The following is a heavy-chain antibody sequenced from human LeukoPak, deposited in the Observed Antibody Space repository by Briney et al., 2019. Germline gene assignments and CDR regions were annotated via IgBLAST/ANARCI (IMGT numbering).Heavy chain of an antibody. V-gene: IGHV3-7*03. CDR2: IKQDGSEK. Sequence: GGSLRLSCAASGFTFSSYWMSWVRQAPGKGLEWVANIKQDGSEKYYVDSVKGRFTISRDNAKNSLYLQMNGLRAEDTAVYYCARDHYGSGSYYYYGMDVWGKGTTVTVSS. D-gene: IGHD3-10*01. CDR3: ARDHYGSGSYYYYGMDV. J-gene: IGHJ6*04. CDR1: GFTFSSYW.